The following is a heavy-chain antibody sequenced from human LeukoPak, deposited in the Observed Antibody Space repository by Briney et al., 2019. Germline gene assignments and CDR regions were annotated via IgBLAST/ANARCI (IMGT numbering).Heavy chain of an antibody. CDR2: IYYSGST. V-gene: IGHV4-59*01. D-gene: IGHD1-1*01. Sequence: SETLSLTCTVSGGSISSYYWSWIRQPPGKGLEWIGYIYYSGSTNCNPSLKSRVTISVDTSKNQFSLKLSSVTAADTAVYYCARGYNDYFDYWGQGTLVTVSS. J-gene: IGHJ4*02. CDR3: ARGYNDYFDY. CDR1: GGSISSYY.